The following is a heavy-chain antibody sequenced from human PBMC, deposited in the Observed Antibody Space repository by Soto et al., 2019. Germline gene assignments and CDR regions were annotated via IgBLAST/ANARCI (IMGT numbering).Heavy chain of an antibody. Sequence: QVQLVQSGAEVKKPGSSVKVSCKASGGTFSSYAISWVRQAPGQGLEWMGGIIPIFGTANYAQKFQGRVTITADESTSTADMELSSLRAEDSAVYYCARAPDIVATAGMDFWGQGTTVTVSS. D-gene: IGHD5-12*01. CDR2: IIPIFGTA. CDR3: ARAPDIVATAGMDF. J-gene: IGHJ6*02. CDR1: GGTFSSYA. V-gene: IGHV1-69*01.